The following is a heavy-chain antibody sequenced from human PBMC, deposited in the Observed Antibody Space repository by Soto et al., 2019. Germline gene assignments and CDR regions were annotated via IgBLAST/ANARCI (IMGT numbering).Heavy chain of an antibody. D-gene: IGHD3-22*01. J-gene: IGHJ5*02. V-gene: IGHV4-31*03. CDR3: ARVYDSSGYYVFWFDP. Sequence: PSETLSLTCTVSGGSISSGGHYWSWMRQHPGKGLEWIGYIYYSGSTYYNPSLKSRVTISVDTSKNQFSLKLSSVTAADTAVYYCARVYDSSGYYVFWFDPWGQGTLVTVSS. CDR1: GGSISSGGHY. CDR2: IYYSGST.